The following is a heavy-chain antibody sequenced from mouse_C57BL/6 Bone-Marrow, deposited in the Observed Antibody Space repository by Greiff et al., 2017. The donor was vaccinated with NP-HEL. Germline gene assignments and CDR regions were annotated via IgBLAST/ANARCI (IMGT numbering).Heavy chain of an antibody. V-gene: IGHV1-81*01. J-gene: IGHJ1*03. CDR2: IYPRSGNT. CDR3: ANYYGSSYGYFDV. CDR1: GYTFTSYG. D-gene: IGHD1-1*01. Sequence: QVQLQQSGAELARPGASVKLSCKASGYTFTSYGISWVKQRPGQGLEWIGEIYPRSGNTYYNEKFKGKATLTADKSSSTAYMELRSLTSEDSAVYFCANYYGSSYGYFDVWGTGTTVTVSS.